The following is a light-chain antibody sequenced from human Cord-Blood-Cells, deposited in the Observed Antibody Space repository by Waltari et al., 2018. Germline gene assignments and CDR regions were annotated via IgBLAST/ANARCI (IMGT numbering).Light chain of an antibody. J-gene: IGLJ2*01. V-gene: IGLV1-44*01. CDR1: SSNIGSNT. CDR2: SNH. CDR3: AAWDDSLNGPV. Sequence: QSVLTQPPSASGTPGQRVTISCSGSSSNIGSNTVNWYQQLPGTAPKLLIYSNHRRPSGVPYRFSGSKSGTSASLAISGLQSEDEADYYCAAWDDSLNGPVFGGGTKLTVL.